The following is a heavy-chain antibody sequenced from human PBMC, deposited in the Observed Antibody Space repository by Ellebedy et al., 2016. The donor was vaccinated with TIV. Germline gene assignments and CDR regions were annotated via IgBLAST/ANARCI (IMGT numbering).Heavy chain of an antibody. CDR2: IYTSGST. CDR3: ARDRGITMVRGVGRFDP. Sequence: MPGGSLRLSCTVSGGSISSYYWSWIRQPAGKGLEWIGRIYTSGSTNYNPSLKSRVTMSVDTSKNQFSLKLSSVTAADTAVYYCARDRGITMVRGVGRFDPWGQGTLVTVSS. J-gene: IGHJ5*02. D-gene: IGHD3-10*01. V-gene: IGHV4-4*07. CDR1: GGSISSYY.